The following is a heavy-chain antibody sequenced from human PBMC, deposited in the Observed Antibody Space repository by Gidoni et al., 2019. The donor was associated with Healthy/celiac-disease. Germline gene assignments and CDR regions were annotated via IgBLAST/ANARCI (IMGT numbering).Heavy chain of an antibody. V-gene: IGHV3-30*02. J-gene: IGHJ2*01. CDR1: RFTFSSYG. D-gene: IGHD6-6*01. Sequence: QVQLVESGGGVVQPGGSLRLSCAASRFTFSSYGMHWVRQAPGKGLEWVAFIRYDGSNKYYADSVKGRFTISRDNSKNTLYLQMNSLRAEDTAVYYCAKDRIEYSSSSGYFDLWGRGTLVTVSS. CDR2: IRYDGSNK. CDR3: AKDRIEYSSSSGYFDL.